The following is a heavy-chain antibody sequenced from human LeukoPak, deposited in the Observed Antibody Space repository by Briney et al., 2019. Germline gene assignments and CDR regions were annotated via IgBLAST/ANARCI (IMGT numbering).Heavy chain of an antibody. CDR2: ISAYNGNT. Sequence: GASVKVSCKASGYTFTSYGISWVRQAPGQGLEWMGWISAYNGNTNYAQKLQGRVTMTTDTSTSTAYMELRSLRSDDTAVYYCARGFYSSGLPVWDNWFDPWGQGTLVTVSS. J-gene: IGHJ5*02. V-gene: IGHV1-18*01. CDR3: ARGFYSSGLPVWDNWFDP. CDR1: GYTFTSYG. D-gene: IGHD6-19*01.